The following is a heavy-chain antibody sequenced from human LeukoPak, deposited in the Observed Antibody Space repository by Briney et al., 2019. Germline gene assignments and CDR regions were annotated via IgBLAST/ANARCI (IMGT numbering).Heavy chain of an antibody. CDR3: ARDTVIAVAGTKPHYYYGMDV. J-gene: IGHJ6*02. CDR2: IYTSGST. Sequence: SQTLSLTCTVSGGSLSSGSYYWSWLRQPAGTGLEWIGRIYTSGSTNYNPSLKSRVTISVDTSKNQFSLKLSSVTAADTAVYYCARDTVIAVAGTKPHYYYGMDVWGQGTTVTVSS. CDR1: GGSLSSGSYY. V-gene: IGHV4-61*02. D-gene: IGHD6-19*01.